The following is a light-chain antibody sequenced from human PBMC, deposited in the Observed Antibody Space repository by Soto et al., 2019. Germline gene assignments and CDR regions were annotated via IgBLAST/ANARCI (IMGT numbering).Light chain of an antibody. CDR1: SSDVGGYNY. Sequence: QSVLTQPASVSGSPGQSITISCTGTSSDVGGYNYVSWYQQHPGKAPKLMIYDVSNRPSGVYNRFSGSKSGNTASLTISGLQAEDEADYYCSSYTSSSRVFGGGTKVTVL. V-gene: IGLV2-14*01. CDR3: SSYTSSSRV. J-gene: IGLJ2*01. CDR2: DVS.